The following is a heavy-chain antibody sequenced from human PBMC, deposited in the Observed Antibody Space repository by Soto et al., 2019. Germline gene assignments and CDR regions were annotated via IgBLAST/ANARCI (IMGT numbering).Heavy chain of an antibody. CDR2: LSSSGGTT. CDR1: GFTFSSYA. CDR3: AKSLRNVVVTGLWRDAFDI. V-gene: IGHV3-23*01. J-gene: IGHJ3*02. Sequence: EVQLLESGGRLVQPGGSLRLSCAVSGFTFSSYAMTWFRQAPGKGLEWVSSLSSSGGTTYYEDSVKGRFTISRDNSKNTLYLKMNSLRGEDTAVYYCAKSLRNVVVTGLWRDAFDIWGQWTMVTVSS. D-gene: IGHD2-21*02.